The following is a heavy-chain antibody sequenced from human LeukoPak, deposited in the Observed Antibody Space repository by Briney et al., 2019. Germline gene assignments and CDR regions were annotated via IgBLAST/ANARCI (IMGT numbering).Heavy chain of an antibody. V-gene: IGHV1-18*01. CDR2: ISAYNGNT. D-gene: IGHD3/OR15-3a*01. Sequence: GASVKVSCKASGYTFTTSGVGGVRQAPGQGLEWMGWISAYNGNTNYAQNLQGRVTMTTDTSTNTAYMQLRSLRSDDTAVYYCARVTKSYYYYDYMDVWGNGTTVTVSS. CDR3: ARVTKSYYYYDYMDV. J-gene: IGHJ6*03. CDR1: GYTFTTSG.